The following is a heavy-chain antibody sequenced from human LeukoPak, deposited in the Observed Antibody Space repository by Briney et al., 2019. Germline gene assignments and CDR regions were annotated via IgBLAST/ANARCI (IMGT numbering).Heavy chain of an antibody. J-gene: IGHJ4*02. CDR3: ARDLLYFDY. V-gene: IGHV4-39*07. CDR2: IYYSGST. D-gene: IGHD2/OR15-2a*01. CDR1: GGSISSSSYY. Sequence: SETLSLTCTVSGGSISSSSYYWGWIRQPPGKGLEWIGSIYYSGSTYYNPSLKSRVTISVDTSKNQFSLKLSSVTAADTAVYYCARDLLYFDYWGQGTLVTVSS.